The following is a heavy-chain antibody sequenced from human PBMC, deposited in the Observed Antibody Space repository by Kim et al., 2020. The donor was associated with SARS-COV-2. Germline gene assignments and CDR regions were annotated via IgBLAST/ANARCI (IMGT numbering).Heavy chain of an antibody. V-gene: IGHV3-33*01. D-gene: IGHD2-15*01. Sequence: GGSLRLSCAASGFTFSSYGMHWVRQAPGKGLEWVAVIWYDGSNKYYADSVKGRFTISRDNSKNTLYLQMNSLRAEDTAVYYCARGEMVVAAGGYYGMDVWGQGTTVTVSS. J-gene: IGHJ6*02. CDR1: GFTFSSYG. CDR2: IWYDGSNK. CDR3: ARGEMVVAAGGYYGMDV.